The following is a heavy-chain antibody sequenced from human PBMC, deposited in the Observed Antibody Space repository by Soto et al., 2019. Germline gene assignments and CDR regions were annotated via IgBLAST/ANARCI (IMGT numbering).Heavy chain of an antibody. J-gene: IGHJ4*02. CDR2: ISSGGTAI. CDR3: ARDNIMVPVDTTMAGPTSFDY. Sequence: GGSLRLSCAASGFTFSGYTMNWVRQAPGKGLEWVSYISSGGTAIYNGDSVKGRFTISRDNAKNSLYLQMDSLRDEDTAVYYCARDNIMVPVDTTMAGPTSFDYWGQGTLVTVSS. D-gene: IGHD5-18*01. V-gene: IGHV3-48*02. CDR1: GFTFSGYT.